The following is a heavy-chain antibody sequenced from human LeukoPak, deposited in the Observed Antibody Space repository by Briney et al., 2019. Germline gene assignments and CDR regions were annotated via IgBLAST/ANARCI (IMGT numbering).Heavy chain of an antibody. CDR1: GFTFSSYT. Sequence: PGTSLRLSCAASGFTFSSYTMHWVRQAPGKGPEWVAVISYGGSQIYYADSVKGRLTISRDNSKNTLYLQMNSLRAEDTAVFYCAKAPISGGWYYYVDSWGQGTLVTVSS. J-gene: IGHJ4*02. V-gene: IGHV3-30*18. CDR2: ISYGGSQI. CDR3: AKAPISGGWYYYVDS. D-gene: IGHD6-19*01.